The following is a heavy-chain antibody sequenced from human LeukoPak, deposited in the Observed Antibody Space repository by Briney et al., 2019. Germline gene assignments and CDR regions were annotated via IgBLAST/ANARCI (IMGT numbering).Heavy chain of an antibody. CDR2: ISSSGSTI. CDR1: GFTFSSYE. Sequence: PGGSLRLSCAASGFTFSSYEMNWVRQAPGKGLEWVSYISSSGSTIYYADSVKGRFTISRDNSKNSLYLQMNSLRTEDTALYYCAKVLSPYTTMVRDWGQGTLVTVSS. V-gene: IGHV3-48*03. D-gene: IGHD3-10*01. CDR3: AKVLSPYTTMVRD. J-gene: IGHJ4*02.